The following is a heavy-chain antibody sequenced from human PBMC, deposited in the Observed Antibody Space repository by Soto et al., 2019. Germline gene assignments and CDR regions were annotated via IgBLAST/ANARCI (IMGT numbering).Heavy chain of an antibody. V-gene: IGHV3-23*01. CDR1: GFTFNNYA. J-gene: IGHJ6*02. Sequence: GGSLRLSCAASGFTFNNYAMSWVRQAPGKGLEWVSTISDSGGATYYADSVRGRFTISRDNSKNTLFLQMNSLRAEDTAIYYCAKGGSGRSDYYYGMDVWGQGTTVTVSS. D-gene: IGHD3-10*01. CDR3: AKGGSGRSDYYYGMDV. CDR2: ISDSGGAT.